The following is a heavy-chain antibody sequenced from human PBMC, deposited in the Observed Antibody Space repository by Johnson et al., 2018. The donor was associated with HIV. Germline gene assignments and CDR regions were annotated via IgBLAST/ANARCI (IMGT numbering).Heavy chain of an antibody. Sequence: VQLVESGGGVVQPGRSLRLSCAASGFTFNSYGMHWVRQAPGKGLEWVAVIWYDGSNKYYADSVKGRFTISRDNSKNTLYLQMNSLRAEDTAVYYCAKVRGDFWSGYYGGLNDAFDIWGQGTMVTVSS. J-gene: IGHJ3*02. CDR3: AKVRGDFWSGYYGGLNDAFDI. CDR2: IWYDGSNK. CDR1: GFTFNSYG. V-gene: IGHV3-33*06. D-gene: IGHD3-3*01.